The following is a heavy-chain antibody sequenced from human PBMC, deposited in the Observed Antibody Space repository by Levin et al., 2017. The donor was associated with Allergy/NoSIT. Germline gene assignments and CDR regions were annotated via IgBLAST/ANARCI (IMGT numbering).Heavy chain of an antibody. CDR2: IYHSGAT. CDR3: ARMERSDYIDN. V-gene: IGHV4-28*06. J-gene: IGHJ4*02. Sequence: SETLSLTCAVSGSSITNSFWWGWIRQPPGKGLEWIGYIYHSGATQYNPSLESRATLSVDSSTHQISLRLSSLTALDTDVYYCARMERSDYIDNWGQGTLVAVS. D-gene: IGHD1-26*01. CDR1: GSSITNSFW.